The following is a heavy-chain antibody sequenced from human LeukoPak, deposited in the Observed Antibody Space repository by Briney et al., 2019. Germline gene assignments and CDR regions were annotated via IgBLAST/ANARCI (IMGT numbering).Heavy chain of an antibody. CDR2: IIGSGART. J-gene: IGHJ4*02. V-gene: IGHV3-23*01. CDR3: ARHFTVGNFDY. Sequence: PGGSLRLSCAASGFTFSGYAMSWVRQAPGKGLEWVSVIIGSGARTFYADSLKGRVTISRDNSKTTLYLQMNSLRAEDTAVYYCARHFTVGNFDYWGQGTLVTVSS. CDR1: GFTFSGYA. D-gene: IGHD1-1*01.